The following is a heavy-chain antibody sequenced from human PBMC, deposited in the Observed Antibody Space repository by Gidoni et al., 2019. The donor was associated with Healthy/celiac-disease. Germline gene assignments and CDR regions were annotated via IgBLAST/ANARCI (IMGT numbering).Heavy chain of an antibody. CDR3: ARLFGELSFSPYYYYYYMDV. CDR2: IIPIFGTA. V-gene: IGHV1-69*01. CDR1: GGTFSSYA. D-gene: IGHD3-10*01. J-gene: IGHJ6*03. Sequence: QVQLVQSGAEVKKPGSSVKVSCKASGGTFSSYAISWVRQAPGQGLEWMGGIIPIFGTANYAQKFQGRVTITADESTSTAYMELSSLRSEDTAVYYCARLFGELSFSPYYYYYYMDVWGKGTTVTVSS.